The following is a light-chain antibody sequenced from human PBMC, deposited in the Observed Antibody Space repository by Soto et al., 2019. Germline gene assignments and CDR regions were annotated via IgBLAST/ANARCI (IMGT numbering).Light chain of an antibody. CDR1: QTVSTNY. V-gene: IGKV3-20*01. Sequence: ESVLTQSPGTLSLSHGERATLSCRASQTVSTNYLAWYQQKPGQAPRLLIFDASTRATGIPDRFTGSGSGTDFTLTISRLEPEDFAVYYCQLYGASPKTFGQGTKVDIK. CDR2: DAS. CDR3: QLYGASPKT. J-gene: IGKJ1*01.